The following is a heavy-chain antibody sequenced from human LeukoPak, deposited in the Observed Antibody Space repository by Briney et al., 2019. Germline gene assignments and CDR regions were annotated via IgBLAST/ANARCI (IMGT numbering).Heavy chain of an antibody. J-gene: IGHJ6*02. CDR3: ARDLYYYGSGSFGKYYYYGMDV. V-gene: IGHV3-48*04. CDR1: GFPLRNYA. CDR2: ISSST. D-gene: IGHD3-10*01. Sequence: PGGSLRLSCAASGFPLRNYAMTWVRQAPGKGLEWAAYISSSTFYADSVKGRFTISRDNAKNSLYLQMNSLRAEDTAVYYCARDLYYYGSGSFGKYYYYGMDVWGQGTTVTVSS.